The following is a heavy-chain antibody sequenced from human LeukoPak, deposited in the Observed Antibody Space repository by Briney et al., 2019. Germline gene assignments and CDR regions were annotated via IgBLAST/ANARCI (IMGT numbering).Heavy chain of an antibody. J-gene: IGHJ4*02. CDR3: ASMVRGVPEELDY. Sequence: SETLSLTCTVSGGSISSSSYYWGWIRQPPGKGLEWIGSIYYSGSTYYNPSLKSRVTISVDTSKNQFSLKLSSVTAADTAVYYCASMVRGVPEELDYWGQGTLVTVSS. CDR2: IYYSGST. V-gene: IGHV4-39*07. D-gene: IGHD3-10*01. CDR1: GGSISSSSYY.